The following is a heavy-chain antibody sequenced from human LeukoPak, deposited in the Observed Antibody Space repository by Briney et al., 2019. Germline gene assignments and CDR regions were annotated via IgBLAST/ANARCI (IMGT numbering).Heavy chain of an antibody. CDR2: IYYTGTT. D-gene: IGHD7-27*01. J-gene: IGHJ4*02. V-gene: IGHV4-59*02. CDR1: GGSVSDYY. Sequence: SETLSLTCTVSGGSVSDYYWSWIRQSPGKGLEWIGYIYYTGTTSYNPSLKSRVTISAETSKNQFSLNLISVTAADTAVYYCASRKLGNDYWGQGTLVTVSS. CDR3: ASRKLGNDY.